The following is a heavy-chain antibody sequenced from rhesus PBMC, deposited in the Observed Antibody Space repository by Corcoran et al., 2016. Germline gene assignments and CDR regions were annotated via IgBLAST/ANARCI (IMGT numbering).Heavy chain of an antibody. CDR2: IYWDDDK. V-gene: IGHV2-174*01. J-gene: IGHJ4*01. Sequence: QVTLKESGPALVKPTQTLTLTCTFSGFSLTTSGMGVGWIRQPPGKALEWLALIYWDDDKRYSTSLKSRLTISKDTSKNQVVLTMSNMDPVDTATYYCARGAKSSWWWRVEFDYWGPGVLVTVSS. CDR1: GFSLTTSGMG. CDR3: ARGAKSSWWWRVEFDY. D-gene: IGHD6-13*01.